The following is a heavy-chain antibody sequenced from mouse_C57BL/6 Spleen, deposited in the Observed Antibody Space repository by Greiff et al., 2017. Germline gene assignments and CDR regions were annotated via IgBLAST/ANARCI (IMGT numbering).Heavy chain of an antibody. D-gene: IGHD3-3*01. CDR1: GYAFSSSW. V-gene: IGHV1-82*01. CDR3: ARWGDGDY. J-gene: IGHJ2*01. Sequence: QVQLQQSGPELVKPGASVKISCKASGYAFSSSWLNWVKQRPGKGLEWIGRIYPGDGDTNYNGKFKGKATLTADKSSSTAYMQLSSLTSEDSAVXFCARWGDGDYWGQGTTLTVSS. CDR2: IYPGDGDT.